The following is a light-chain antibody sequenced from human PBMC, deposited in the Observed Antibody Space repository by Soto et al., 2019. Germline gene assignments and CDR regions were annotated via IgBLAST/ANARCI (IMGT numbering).Light chain of an antibody. Sequence: ESVVTQSPATLSVSHGERATLSCRASQSVSYNLAWYQQKPGQAPRLLIYGASTRATGIPARFSGSGSGTEFTLTISSLQPEDFATYYCQQSFSTPQTFGQGTKVDIK. CDR1: QSVSYN. CDR3: QQSFSTPQT. V-gene: IGKV3-15*01. J-gene: IGKJ1*01. CDR2: GAS.